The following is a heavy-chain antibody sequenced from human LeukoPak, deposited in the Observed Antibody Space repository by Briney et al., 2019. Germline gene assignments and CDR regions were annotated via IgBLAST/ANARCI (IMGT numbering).Heavy chain of an antibody. Sequence: PSETLSLTCSVSGGSISTNSWNWIRQPPGQALEWIGYIYYSGRADYNLSLKSRVTVSVDTSKNQFSLKLTSVTAADTAVYYCARRGVEMAAIRPDNWFDPWGQGTLVTVSS. D-gene: IGHD5-24*01. V-gene: IGHV4-59*08. CDR3: ARRGVEMAAIRPDNWFDP. J-gene: IGHJ5*02. CDR2: IYYSGRA. CDR1: GGSISTNS.